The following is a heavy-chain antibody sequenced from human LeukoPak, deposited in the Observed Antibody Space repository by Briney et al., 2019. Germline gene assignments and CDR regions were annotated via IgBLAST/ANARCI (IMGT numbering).Heavy chain of an antibody. CDR3: ARDLKGHDFWSGYYPD. CDR2: INHSGST. D-gene: IGHD3-3*01. Sequence: SETLSFTCAVYGGSFSGYYWSWIRQPPGKGLEWIGEINHSGSTNYNPSLKSRVTISVDTSKNQFSLKLSSVTAADTAVYYCARDLKGHDFWSGYYPDWGQGTLVTVSS. V-gene: IGHV4-34*01. CDR1: GGSFSGYY. J-gene: IGHJ4*02.